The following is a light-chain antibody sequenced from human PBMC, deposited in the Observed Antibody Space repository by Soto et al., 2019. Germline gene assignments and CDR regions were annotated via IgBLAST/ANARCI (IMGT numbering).Light chain of an antibody. CDR2: EVF. J-gene: IGLJ1*01. V-gene: IGLV2-8*01. Sequence: LTQPPSASGAPGQSVTISCTGTKHDIGVYDSVSWYQHHPGKAPRLIIYEVFQRPSGVPDRFSGSXXGHTAXXTXPGLQAADEADYFCKSYAGSGTYVFGSGTKITV. CDR3: KSYAGSGTYV. CDR1: KHDIGVYDS.